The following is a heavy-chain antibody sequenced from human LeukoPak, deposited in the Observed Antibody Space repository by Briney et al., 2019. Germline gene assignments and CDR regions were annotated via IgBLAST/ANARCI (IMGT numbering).Heavy chain of an antibody. CDR3: ARQGIAAAGTEDY. CDR1: GYTFTSYD. V-gene: IGHV1-8*01. Sequence: ASVTVSCKASGYTFTSYDINWVRQATGQGLEWMGWMNPNSGNTGYAQKFQGRVTMTRNTSISTAYMELSSLRSEDAAVYYCARQGIAAAGTEDYWGQGTLVTVSP. D-gene: IGHD6-13*01. J-gene: IGHJ4*02. CDR2: MNPNSGNT.